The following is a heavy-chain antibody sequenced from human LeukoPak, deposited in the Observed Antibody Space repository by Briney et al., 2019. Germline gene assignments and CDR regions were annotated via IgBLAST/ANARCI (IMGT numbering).Heavy chain of an antibody. CDR3: ARDLVVAGNLIYYYYGMDV. CDR1: GFTFSSYA. V-gene: IGHV3-23*01. D-gene: IGHD2-15*01. Sequence: PGGSLRLSCAASGFTFSSYAMSWVRQAPGKGLEWVSAISGSGGSTYYADSVKGRFTISRDNSKSTLYLQMNSLRAEDTAVYYCARDLVVAGNLIYYYYGMDVWGQGTTVTVSS. J-gene: IGHJ6*02. CDR2: ISGSGGST.